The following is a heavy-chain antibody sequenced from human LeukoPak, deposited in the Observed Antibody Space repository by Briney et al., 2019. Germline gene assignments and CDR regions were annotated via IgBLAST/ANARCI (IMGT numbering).Heavy chain of an antibody. V-gene: IGHV4-59*08. Sequence: SETLSLTCTVSGDSISNYYWSWIRQSPGKGLEWIGYIYYTGSTSYNPSLKSRVTISVDTSKNQFSLRLSSVTAADTAVYYCARLLTVMYFDYWGPGSLVTVSS. CDR1: GDSISNYY. D-gene: IGHD4-17*01. CDR2: IYYTGST. J-gene: IGHJ4*02. CDR3: ARLLTVMYFDY.